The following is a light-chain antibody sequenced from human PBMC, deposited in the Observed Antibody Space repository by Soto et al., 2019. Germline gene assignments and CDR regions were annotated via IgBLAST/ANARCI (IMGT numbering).Light chain of an antibody. V-gene: IGLV1-44*01. Sequence: QSALTQPPSASATPGQRVTISCSGSSSNIGSNTVNWYQQLPGTAPKVLIYSNNQRPSGVPDLFSGSKSGTSASLAISGLQTEDEADYYCAAWDDSLNGVLFGGGTKLTVL. CDR1: SSNIGSNT. CDR2: SNN. CDR3: AAWDDSLNGVL. J-gene: IGLJ2*01.